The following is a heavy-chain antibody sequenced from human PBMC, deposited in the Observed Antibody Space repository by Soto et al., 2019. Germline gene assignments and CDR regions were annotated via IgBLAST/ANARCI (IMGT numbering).Heavy chain of an antibody. Sequence: GGSLRLSCAASGFTFSSYAMSWVRQAPGKGLEWVSAISGSGGSTYYADSVKGRFTISRDNSKNTLYLQMNSLRAEDTAVYYCAKDYRSVYYGSGSPFFDYYYYMDVWGKGTTVTVSS. CDR1: GFTFSSYA. V-gene: IGHV3-23*01. CDR2: ISGSGGST. CDR3: AKDYRSVYYGSGSPFFDYYYYMDV. J-gene: IGHJ6*03. D-gene: IGHD3-10*01.